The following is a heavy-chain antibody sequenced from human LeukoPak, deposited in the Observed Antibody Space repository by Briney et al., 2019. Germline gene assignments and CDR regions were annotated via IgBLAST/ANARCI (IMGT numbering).Heavy chain of an antibody. V-gene: IGHV4-39*07. D-gene: IGHD1-26*01. CDR1: GGSISSSSYY. J-gene: IGHJ4*02. CDR2: IYYSGST. CDR3: ARGELPSFDY. Sequence: PSETLSLTCTVSGGSISSSSYYWGWIRQPPGKGLEWIGSIYYSGSTYYNPSLKSRVTISVDTSKNQFSLKLSSVTAADTAVYYCARGELPSFDYWGQGTLVTVSS.